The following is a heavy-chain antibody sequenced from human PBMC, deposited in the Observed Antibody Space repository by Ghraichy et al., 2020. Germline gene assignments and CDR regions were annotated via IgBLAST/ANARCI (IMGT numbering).Heavy chain of an antibody. CDR3: ARDPFSSTSTEGGAYGMDV. J-gene: IGHJ6*02. D-gene: IGHD2-2*01. CDR2: INSDGSST. V-gene: IGHV3-74*01. CDR1: GFTFSSYW. Sequence: GGSLRLSCAASGFTFSSYWMHWVRQAPGKGLVWVSRINSDGSSTSYADSVKGRFTISRDNAKNTLYLQMNSLRAEDTAVYYCARDPFSSTSTEGGAYGMDVWGQGTTVTVSS.